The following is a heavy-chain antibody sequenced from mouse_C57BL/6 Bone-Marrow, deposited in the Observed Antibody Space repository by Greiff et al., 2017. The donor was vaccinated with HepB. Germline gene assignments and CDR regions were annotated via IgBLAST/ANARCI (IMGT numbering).Heavy chain of an antibody. CDR2: IPPSDSDT. CDR3: AIGITTVVERAMDY. J-gene: IGHJ4*01. D-gene: IGHD1-1*01. Sequence: QVQLQQSGAELVKPGASVKVSCKASGYTFTSYWMHWVKQRPGQGLEWIGRIPPSDSDTNYNQKFKGKATLTVDKSSSTAYMQLSSLTSEDSAVYYCAIGITTVVERAMDYWGQGTSVTVSS. V-gene: IGHV1-74*01. CDR1: GYTFTSYW.